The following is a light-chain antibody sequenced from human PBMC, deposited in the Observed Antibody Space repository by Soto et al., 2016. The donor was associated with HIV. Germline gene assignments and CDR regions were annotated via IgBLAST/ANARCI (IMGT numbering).Light chain of an antibody. V-gene: IGKV1-39*01. Sequence: DIQMTQSPSSLSASVGDRVTITCRASQYISRYLNWYHQKPGKAPQLLIYGASSLQSGVPSTFSGSGSGTDFTLTISSLQPEDFGTYHCQQSYSAPWTFGQGTKVEIK. J-gene: IGKJ1*01. CDR3: QQSYSAPWT. CDR2: GAS. CDR1: QYISRY.